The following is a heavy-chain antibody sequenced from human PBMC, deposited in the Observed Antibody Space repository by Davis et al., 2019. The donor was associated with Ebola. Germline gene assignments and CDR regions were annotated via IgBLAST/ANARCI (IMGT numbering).Heavy chain of an antibody. J-gene: IGHJ6*02. CDR2: ISYDGSNK. Sequence: GESLKISCAASGFTFSSYSMNWVRQAPGKGLEWVAVISYDGSNKYYADSVKGRFTISRDNSKNTLYLQMNSLRAEDMAVYYCARTTGMDVWGQGTTVTVSS. D-gene: IGHD4-11*01. CDR1: GFTFSSYS. V-gene: IGHV3-30*03. CDR3: ARTTGMDV.